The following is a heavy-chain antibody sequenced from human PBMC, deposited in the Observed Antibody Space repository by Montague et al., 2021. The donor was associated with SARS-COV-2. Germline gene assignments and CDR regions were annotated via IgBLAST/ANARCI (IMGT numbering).Heavy chain of an antibody. V-gene: IGHV4-59*08. Sequence: SETLSLTCTVSGGSLSGHHWSWIRQPPGKGLEWIGYIFHSGNINYNPSLKSRVTISVDTSKNQFSLKLSSVTAADTAVFYCARHSGDYTIFGVVIYYMDVWGKGTTVTVSS. J-gene: IGHJ6*03. CDR2: IFHSGNI. D-gene: IGHD3-3*01. CDR3: ARHSGDYTIFGVVIYYMDV. CDR1: GGSLSGHH.